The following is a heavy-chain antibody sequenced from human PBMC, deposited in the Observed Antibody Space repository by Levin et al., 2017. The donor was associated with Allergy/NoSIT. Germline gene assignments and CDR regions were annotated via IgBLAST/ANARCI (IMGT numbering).Heavy chain of an antibody. J-gene: IGHJ4*02. CDR3: AKDLIGSGSFPSPFDY. CDR2: ISGSGGST. D-gene: IGHD3-10*01. CDR1: GFTFSSYA. Sequence: PGGSLRLSCAASGFTFSSYAMSWVRQAPGKGLEWVSAISGSGGSTYYADSVKGRFTISRDNSKNTLYLQMNSLRAEDTAVYYCAKDLIGSGSFPSPFDYWGQGTLVTVSS. V-gene: IGHV3-23*01.